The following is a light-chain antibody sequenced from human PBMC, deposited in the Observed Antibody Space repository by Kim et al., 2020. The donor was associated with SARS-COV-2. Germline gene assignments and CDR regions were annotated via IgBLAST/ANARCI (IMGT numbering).Light chain of an antibody. CDR2: GAS. CDR1: QSVSSN. CDR3: QQYNNWPLT. J-gene: IGKJ3*01. V-gene: IGKV3-15*01. Sequence: VTPGERATLSCRASQSVSSNLAWYQQKPGQAPRLLIYGASTRATGIPARFSGSGSGTEFTLTISSLQSEDFAVYYCQQYNNWPLTFGPGTKVDIK.